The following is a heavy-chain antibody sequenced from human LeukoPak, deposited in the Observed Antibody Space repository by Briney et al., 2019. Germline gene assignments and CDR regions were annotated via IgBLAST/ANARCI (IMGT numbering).Heavy chain of an antibody. V-gene: IGHV3-23*01. J-gene: IGHJ4*02. CDR1: GFTFSSYA. CDR3: AKDPRNGMDYFDY. Sequence: GGSLRLSCAASGFTFSSYAMSWVRQAPGKGLEWVSAISGSGGSTYYVDSVKGRFTISRDNSKNTLYLQIHSLRAEDTAVFYCAKDPRNGMDYFDYWGQGTLVTVSS. CDR2: ISGSGGST. D-gene: IGHD1-26*01.